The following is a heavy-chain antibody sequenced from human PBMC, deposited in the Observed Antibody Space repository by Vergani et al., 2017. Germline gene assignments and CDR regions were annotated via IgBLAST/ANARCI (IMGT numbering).Heavy chain of an antibody. D-gene: IGHD6-19*01. J-gene: IGHJ4*02. CDR3: ARAPLEWLSPSD. Sequence: QVQLQESGPGLVKPSETLSLTCTVSGGSISIYYWSWIRQPPGKGLEWIGYIYYSGSTNYNPSLKSRVTISVDTSKNQFSLKLSSVTAADTAVYYCARAPLEWLSPSDWGQGTLVTVSS. CDR1: GGSISIYY. CDR2: IYYSGST. V-gene: IGHV4-59*01.